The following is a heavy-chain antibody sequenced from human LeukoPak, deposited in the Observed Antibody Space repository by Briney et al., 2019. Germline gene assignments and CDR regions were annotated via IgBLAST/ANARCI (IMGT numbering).Heavy chain of an antibody. CDR3: AVYYGSGRPPQYYFDY. D-gene: IGHD3-10*01. CDR2: ISAYNGNT. V-gene: IGHV1-18*01. J-gene: IGHJ4*02. Sequence: ASVKVSCKASGYTFTSYGISWVRQAPGQGLEWMGWISAYNGNTNYAQKLQGRVTMTTDTSTSTAYMELRSLRSDDTAVYYCAVYYGSGRPPQYYFDYWGQGTLVTVSS. CDR1: GYTFTSYG.